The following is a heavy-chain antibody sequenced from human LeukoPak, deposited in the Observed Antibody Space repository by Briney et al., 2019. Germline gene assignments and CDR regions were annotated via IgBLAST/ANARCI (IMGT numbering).Heavy chain of an antibody. Sequence: PSETLSLTCTVSGGSVSSSSYFWGWIRQPPGKGLDWIGSIDDSGSTYYNPSHKSRVTISVDTSKNQFSLRLSSVTAADTAVYYCARLGPRNSSGYYYYWGQGTLVTVSS. D-gene: IGHD3-22*01. CDR1: GGSVSSSSYF. CDR2: IDDSGST. CDR3: ARLGPRNSSGYYYY. V-gene: IGHV4-39*01. J-gene: IGHJ4*02.